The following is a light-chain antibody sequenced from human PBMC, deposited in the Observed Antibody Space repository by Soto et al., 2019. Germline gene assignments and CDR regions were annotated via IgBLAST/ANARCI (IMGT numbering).Light chain of an antibody. V-gene: IGKV3-15*01. CDR2: GAS. Sequence: EIVMTQSPATLSVSPGERATLSCRASQSVSSNLAWYQQKPGQAPRLLIYGASTRATGIPARFSGSGSGTEFIFTISSLQSEDFAVYYCQQYNNWPRTFGQGTKVEI. CDR1: QSVSSN. CDR3: QQYNNWPRT. J-gene: IGKJ1*01.